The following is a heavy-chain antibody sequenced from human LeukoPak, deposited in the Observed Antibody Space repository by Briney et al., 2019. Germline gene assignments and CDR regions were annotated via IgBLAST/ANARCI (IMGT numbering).Heavy chain of an antibody. D-gene: IGHD5-18*01. Sequence: ASVKVSCKASGGTFSSYAISWVRQAPGQGLEWMGGIIPIFGTANYAQKFQGRVTITADESTSTAYMELSSLRSEDTAVYYCARSLGYSYGYYDYWGQGTLSPSPQ. CDR1: GGTFSSYA. J-gene: IGHJ4*02. CDR3: ARSLGYSYGYYDY. V-gene: IGHV1-69*13. CDR2: IIPIFGTA.